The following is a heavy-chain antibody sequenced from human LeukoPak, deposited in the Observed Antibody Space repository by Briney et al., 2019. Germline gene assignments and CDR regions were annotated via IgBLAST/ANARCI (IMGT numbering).Heavy chain of an antibody. V-gene: IGHV4-34*01. D-gene: IGHD6-13*01. J-gene: IGHJ6*03. CDR3: ARGRGIAAAASKGGYMDV. CDR2: INHSGST. Sequence: KPSETLSLTCAVYGGSFSGYYWSWIRQPPGKGLEWIGEINHSGSTNYNPSLKSRVTISVDTSKNQFSLKLSSVTAADTAVYYCARGRGIAAAASKGGYMDVWGKGTTVTISS. CDR1: GGSFSGYY.